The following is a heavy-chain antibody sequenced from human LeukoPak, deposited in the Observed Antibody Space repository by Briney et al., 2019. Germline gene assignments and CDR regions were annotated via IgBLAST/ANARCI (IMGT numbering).Heavy chain of an antibody. D-gene: IGHD4-23*01. J-gene: IGHJ4*02. CDR2: ISDSGGST. V-gene: IGHV3-23*01. CDR3: AKANGGNFYYFDY. CDR1: GFTFSSYA. Sequence: GGSLRLSCAASGFTFSSYAMSWVRQAPGKGLEWVSAISDSGGSTYYADSVKGRFTISRDNSKNTLYLQVNSLRAEDTAVYYCAKANGGNFYYFDYWGQGTLVTVSS.